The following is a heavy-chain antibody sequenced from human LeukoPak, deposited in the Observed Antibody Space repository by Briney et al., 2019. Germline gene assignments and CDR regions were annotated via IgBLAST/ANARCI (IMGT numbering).Heavy chain of an antibody. CDR2: IYTGGTT. CDR1: GFTVSTNY. D-gene: IGHD3-10*01. CDR3: ARGSHYLMDV. J-gene: IGHJ6*02. Sequence: GGSLRLSCAASGFTVSTNYMNWVRQAPGKGLEWVSVIYTGGTTYYADSVRGRFFISRDTSKNTLSLQMNSLRAEDTAVYYCARGSHYLMDVWGQGTTVTVSS. V-gene: IGHV3-66*01.